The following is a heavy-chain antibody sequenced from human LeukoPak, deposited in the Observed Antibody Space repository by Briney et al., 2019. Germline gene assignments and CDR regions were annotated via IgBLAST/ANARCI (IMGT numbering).Heavy chain of an antibody. CDR2: IYHSGTT. CDR3: ARGGALSATVTTIGFDC. J-gene: IGHJ4*02. V-gene: IGHV4-38-2*02. Sequence: SPTLSPTRTVSGYSVSSGYYGAWIPQPPGKGLEWIGSIYHSGTTYYNPSLNSRVPISVDTSNNQFSLRLTSVTAADTAVYYCARGGALSATVTTIGFDCWGQGTLVTVSS. CDR1: GYSVSSGYY. D-gene: IGHD4-11*01.